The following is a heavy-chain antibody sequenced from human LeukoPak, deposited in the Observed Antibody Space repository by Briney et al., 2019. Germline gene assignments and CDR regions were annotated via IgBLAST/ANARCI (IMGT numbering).Heavy chain of an antibody. Sequence: GGSLRLSCAASGFTFSSYAMSWVRQAPGKGLEWVSVISSSGSTTFYADSVKGRFTISRDKSKNTLYLQMNSLRAGDTAVYYCAKGGSGYYVFDYWGQGTLVTVSS. D-gene: IGHD3-22*01. CDR3: AKGGSGYYVFDY. V-gene: IGHV3-23*01. J-gene: IGHJ4*02. CDR2: ISSSGSTT. CDR1: GFTFSSYA.